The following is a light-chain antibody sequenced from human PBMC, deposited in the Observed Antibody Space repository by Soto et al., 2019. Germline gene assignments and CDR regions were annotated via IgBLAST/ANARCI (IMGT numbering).Light chain of an antibody. CDR1: QSVSSN. Sequence: EIVMTQSPGTLSVSPGERATLSCGASQSVSSNLARYQQKPVQAPRLLIYGASTRATGIPARFSGSGSGTEFTLSISSLQSEDFAVYYCQQYHNWVTFGGGTKVEIK. J-gene: IGKJ4*01. CDR2: GAS. V-gene: IGKV3D-15*01. CDR3: QQYHNWVT.